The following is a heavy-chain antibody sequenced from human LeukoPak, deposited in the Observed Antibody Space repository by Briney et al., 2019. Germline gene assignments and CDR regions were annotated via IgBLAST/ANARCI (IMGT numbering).Heavy chain of an antibody. CDR2: IHYSGST. CDR3: ARDAPGGNDYFDY. Sequence: SETLSLTCTASGGAISSSSYYWGWIRQPPGKGLEWIGTIHYSGSTYYNPPLKSRVTISVDTSKNQFSLKMNSLTAADTAVYFCARDAPGGNDYFDYWGQGTLVTVSS. J-gene: IGHJ4*02. V-gene: IGHV4-39*07. D-gene: IGHD5-12*01. CDR1: GGAISSSSYY.